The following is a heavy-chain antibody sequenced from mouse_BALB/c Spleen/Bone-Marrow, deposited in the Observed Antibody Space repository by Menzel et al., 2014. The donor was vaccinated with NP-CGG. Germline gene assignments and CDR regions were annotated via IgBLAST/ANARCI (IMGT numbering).Heavy chain of an antibody. J-gene: IGHJ3*01. D-gene: IGHD1-1*01. CDR3: ARDGYGSGD. CDR2: ISSGGSYT. CDR1: GFTFSTYA. V-gene: IGHV5-9-4*01. Sequence: EVQVVESGGVLVKPGGSLKLSCAASGFTFSTYAMSWVRQSPEKRLEWVAEISSGGSYTYYPDTVTGRFTISRDNAKNTLYLEMSSLRSEDTAMYYCARDGYGSGDWGQGTLVTVSA.